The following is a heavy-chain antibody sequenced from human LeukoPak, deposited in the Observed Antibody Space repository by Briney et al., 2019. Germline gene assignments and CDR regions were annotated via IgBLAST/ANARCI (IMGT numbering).Heavy chain of an antibody. CDR3: ARVEGTTGTTYY. Sequence: GGSLRLSCAASEFTVSSTYITWLRQAPGKGLEWVSVVYPGGSALYADSVRGRFTISRDISKNIVYLQINNLRVEDTAVYYCARVEGTTGTTYYWGQGTLVTVSS. D-gene: IGHD1-1*01. CDR2: VYPGGSA. J-gene: IGHJ4*02. V-gene: IGHV3-53*01. CDR1: EFTVSSTY.